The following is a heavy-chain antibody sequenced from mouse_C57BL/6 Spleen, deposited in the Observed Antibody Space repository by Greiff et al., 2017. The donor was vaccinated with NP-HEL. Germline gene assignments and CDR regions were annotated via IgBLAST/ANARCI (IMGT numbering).Heavy chain of an antibody. J-gene: IGHJ3*01. Sequence: EVKLMESGGGLVQPGGSLSLSCAASGFTFTDYYMSWVRQPPGKALEWLGFIRNKANGYTTEYSASVKGRFTISRDNSQSILYLQMNALRAEDSATYYCARGGSLDGSWFACWGQGTLVTVSA. CDR2: IRNKANGYTT. CDR3: ARGGSLDGSWFAC. CDR1: GFTFTDYY. V-gene: IGHV7-3*01.